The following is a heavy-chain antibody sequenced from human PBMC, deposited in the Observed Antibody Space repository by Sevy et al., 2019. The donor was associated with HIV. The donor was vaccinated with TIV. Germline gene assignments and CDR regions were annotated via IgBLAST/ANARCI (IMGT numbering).Heavy chain of an antibody. CDR3: ARPILGVTTSTYFDS. CDR1: GFPFSSFA. J-gene: IGHJ4*02. CDR2: IWYDGSQK. D-gene: IGHD1-26*01. V-gene: IGHV3-33*01. Sequence: GGSLRLSCSASGFPFSSFAMHWVRQAPGKGLEWVALIWYDGSQKYFADSLKGRLTISRDNSKNTLFLQMNSLRAEDTAVYYCARPILGVTTSTYFDSWGQGTLVTVSS.